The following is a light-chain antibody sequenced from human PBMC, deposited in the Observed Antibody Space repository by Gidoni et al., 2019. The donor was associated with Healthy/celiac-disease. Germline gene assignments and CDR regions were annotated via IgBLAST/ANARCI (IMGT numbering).Light chain of an antibody. Sequence: ELVLTQSPGTLSLSPGESATLSWRASQSVSSSYLAWYQQKPGQAPRLLIYGASSRATGIPDRFSGSGSGTDFTLTISRLEPEDFAVYYCQQYGSSPFTFGPXTKVDIK. V-gene: IGKV3-20*01. CDR3: QQYGSSPFT. CDR2: GAS. J-gene: IGKJ3*01. CDR1: QSVSSSY.